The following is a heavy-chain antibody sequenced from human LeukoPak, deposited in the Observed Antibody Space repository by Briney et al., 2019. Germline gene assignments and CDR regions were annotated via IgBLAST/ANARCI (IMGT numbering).Heavy chain of an antibody. V-gene: IGHV3-53*01. Sequence: PGRSLRLSCAASGFTVSSNYMSWVRQAPGKGLEWVSVIYTGGSTYYADSVKGRFTISRDNSKNTLYLQMNSLRVEDTAVYYCAREVGGKGDYWGQGTLVTVSS. D-gene: IGHD3-16*01. CDR1: GFTVSSNY. J-gene: IGHJ4*02. CDR3: AREVGGKGDY. CDR2: IYTGGST.